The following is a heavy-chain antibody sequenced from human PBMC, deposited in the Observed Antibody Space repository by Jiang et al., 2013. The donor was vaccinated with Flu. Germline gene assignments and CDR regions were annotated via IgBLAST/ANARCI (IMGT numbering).Heavy chain of an antibody. CDR1: GGSISSYY. J-gene: IGHJ6*02. CDR3: ARGGAGTAFYYYYGMDV. Sequence: LLKPSETLSLTCIVSGGSISSYYWNWIRQPPGKGLEWIGYVYYSGSTNYNPSLKSRVTISVDTSKNQFSLKLSSVTAADTAVYYCARGGAGTAFYYYYGMDVWGQGTTVTISS. CDR2: VYYSGST. D-gene: IGHD1-1*01. V-gene: IGHV4-59*12.